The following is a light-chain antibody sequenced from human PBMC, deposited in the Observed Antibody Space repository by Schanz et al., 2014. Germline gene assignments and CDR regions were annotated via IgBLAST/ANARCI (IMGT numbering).Light chain of an antibody. CDR1: SSDVGGYNY. CDR2: EGS. V-gene: IGLV2-14*01. CDR3: CSYTSSNTVV. Sequence: QSALTQPPSASGSPGQSVTISCTGTSSDVGGYNYVSWYQQHPGKAPKLMIYEGSERPSGVSNRFSGSKSGNTASLTISGLQAEDEADYYCCSYTSSNTVVFGGGTKLTVL. J-gene: IGLJ3*02.